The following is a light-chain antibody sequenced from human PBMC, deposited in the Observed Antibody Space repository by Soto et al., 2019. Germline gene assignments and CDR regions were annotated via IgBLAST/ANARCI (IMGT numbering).Light chain of an antibody. J-gene: IGKJ4*01. CDR1: QDISNY. V-gene: IGKV1-33*01. Sequence: DIQMTHSPSSLSASVGDRVTITCQANQDISNYLNWYQQKPGKAPKLLIYDASNLETGVPSRFSGSGSGTDFTFTISSLQPEDIATYYCQQYDNLQLTFGGGTKVDIK. CDR2: DAS. CDR3: QQYDNLQLT.